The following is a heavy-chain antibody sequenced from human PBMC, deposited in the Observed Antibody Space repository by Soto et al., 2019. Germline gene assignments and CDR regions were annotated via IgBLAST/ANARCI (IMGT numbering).Heavy chain of an antibody. J-gene: IGHJ4*02. CDR2: IIPMFDTA. V-gene: IGHV1-69*12. D-gene: IGHD5-18*01. Sequence: QVQLVQSGAEVKKPGSSVKVSCKASGGSFSSYAISWVRQAPGQGLEWMGGIIPMFDTANYAQKFQGRVTITADESTSTAYMGLSSLRSEDTAVYYCARGRERLQLWLFDYWGQGTLVTVSS. CDR3: ARGRERLQLWLFDY. CDR1: GGSFSSYA.